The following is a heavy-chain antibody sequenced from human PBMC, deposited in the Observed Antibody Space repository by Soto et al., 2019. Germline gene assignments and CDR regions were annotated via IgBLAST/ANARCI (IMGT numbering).Heavy chain of an antibody. CDR2: MNPNSGNT. J-gene: IGHJ6*03. D-gene: IGHD4-17*01. Sequence: GSVKVSCKASGSTFPIYDINWVRQATGQGLEWMGWMNPNSGNTGYAQKFQGRVTMTRNTSISTAYMELSSLRSEDTAVYYCARGPTTANYYYYYMDVWGKGTTVTVSS. CDR1: GSTFPIYD. V-gene: IGHV1-8*01. CDR3: ARGPTTANYYYYYMDV.